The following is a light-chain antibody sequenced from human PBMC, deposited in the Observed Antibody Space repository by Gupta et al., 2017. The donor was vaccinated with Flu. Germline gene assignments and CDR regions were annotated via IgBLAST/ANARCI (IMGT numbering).Light chain of an antibody. J-gene: IGKJ1*01. Sequence: IVMTQSPDHLAVSLGERATINCKSSQSVLYSANNKNYLAWYQQKPGQPPKLLIYWASTRESGVPDRFSGSGSGTDFTLTSSSLQAEDVAVYYCQQYYSTPPTFVQGTKVEIK. CDR2: WAS. CDR3: QQYYSTPPT. CDR1: QSVLYSANNKNY. V-gene: IGKV4-1*01.